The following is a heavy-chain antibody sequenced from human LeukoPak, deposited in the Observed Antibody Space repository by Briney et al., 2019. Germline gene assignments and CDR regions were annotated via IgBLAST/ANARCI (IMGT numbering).Heavy chain of an antibody. Sequence: PGGSLRLSCAASGSTFSNYAMSWVRQAPGKGLEWVSAISGGGGPTYYADSVKGRFTISRDNSKNTLYLQMNSLRAEDAAVYFCAKNSGYSWQYYFDYWGQGTLVTVSS. CDR3: AKNSGYSWQYYFDY. CDR2: ISGGGGPT. CDR1: GSTFSNYA. V-gene: IGHV3-23*01. D-gene: IGHD6-25*01. J-gene: IGHJ4*02.